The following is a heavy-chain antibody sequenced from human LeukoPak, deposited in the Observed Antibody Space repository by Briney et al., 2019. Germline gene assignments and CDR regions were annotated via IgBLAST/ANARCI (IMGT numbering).Heavy chain of an antibody. CDR2: IYYSGST. Sequence: SETLSLTYTVSGGSISSYYWSWIRQPPGKGLEWIGYIYYSGSTNYNPSLKSRVTISVDTSKNQFSLKLSSVTAADTAVYYCARAYSSGPPGYWGQGTLVTVSS. CDR1: GGSISSYY. CDR3: ARAYSSGPPGY. V-gene: IGHV4-59*01. J-gene: IGHJ4*02. D-gene: IGHD6-19*01.